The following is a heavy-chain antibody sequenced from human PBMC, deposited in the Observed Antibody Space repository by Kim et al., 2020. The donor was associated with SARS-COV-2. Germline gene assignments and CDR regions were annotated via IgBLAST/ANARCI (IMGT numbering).Heavy chain of an antibody. J-gene: IGHJ6*02. Sequence: GGSLRLSCSASGCTFSSYWVNWVRQAPGKWRLWVSGLKGEVSDTNYVDSVKGRFTSSRANAKNTLYLEMKSLRVDDTAVYYCARGTFASGVDLWGQGTTVTVSS. CDR2: LKGEVSDT. CDR1: GCTFSSYW. CDR3: ARGTFASGVDL. V-gene: IGHV3-74*01.